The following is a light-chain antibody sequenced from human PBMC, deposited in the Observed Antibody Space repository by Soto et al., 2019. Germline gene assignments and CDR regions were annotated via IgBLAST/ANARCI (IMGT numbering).Light chain of an antibody. CDR2: GAS. CDR1: QSVSSSY. CDR3: QQYGYSPGLA. Sequence: EIVLTQSPGTLSLSPGERATLSFRASQSVSSSYLAWYQQRPGQAPRLLIYGASSRATGIPDRFSGSGSGTDFTLTISRLAPEDFAMYYGQQYGYSPGLAFGGGTKVEIK. J-gene: IGKJ4*01. V-gene: IGKV3-20*01.